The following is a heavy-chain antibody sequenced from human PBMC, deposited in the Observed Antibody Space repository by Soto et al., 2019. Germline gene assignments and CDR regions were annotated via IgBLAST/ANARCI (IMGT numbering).Heavy chain of an antibody. Sequence: EVQLLESGGGLVQPGGSLRLACADSGFTFNNYAMTWVRQAPGRGLEWVSIISPNGDSTYYADSVKGRFTISSDNSQNTVFLQMNSLRAEDTAIYVCAKVRLTDYLRYAPHLWGQGTLVTVSS. CDR1: GFTFNNYA. V-gene: IGHV3-23*01. CDR3: AKVRLTDYLRYAPHL. D-gene: IGHD2-8*01. J-gene: IGHJ3*01. CDR2: ISPNGDST.